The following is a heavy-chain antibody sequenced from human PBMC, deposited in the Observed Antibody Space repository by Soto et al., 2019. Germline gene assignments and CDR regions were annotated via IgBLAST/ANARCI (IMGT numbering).Heavy chain of an antibody. J-gene: IGHJ4*02. D-gene: IGHD6-13*01. V-gene: IGHV1-2*04. Sequence: ASVKVSCKASGYTFTGYYMHWVRQAPGQGLEWMGWINPNSGGTNYAQKFQGWVTMTRDTSISTAYMELSRLRSDDTAVYYCATAPWSSSSWHSGYYFAYWGQGTLVTVSS. CDR3: ATAPWSSSSWHSGYYFAY. CDR1: GYTFTGYY. CDR2: INPNSGGT.